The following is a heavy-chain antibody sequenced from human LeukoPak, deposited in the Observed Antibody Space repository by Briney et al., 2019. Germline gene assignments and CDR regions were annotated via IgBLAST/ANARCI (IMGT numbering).Heavy chain of an antibody. V-gene: IGHV3-30*03. CDR3: SASTLASGYESYYYYGMDV. D-gene: IGHD5-12*01. CDR2: ISYDGSNK. CDR1: GFTFSSYG. J-gene: IGHJ6*02. Sequence: GRSLRLSCAASGFTFSSYGMHWVRQAPGKGLEWVAVISYDGSNKYYADSVKGRFTISRDNSKNTLYLQMNSLRTEDTAVYYCSASTLASGYESYYYYGMDVWGQGTTVTVSS.